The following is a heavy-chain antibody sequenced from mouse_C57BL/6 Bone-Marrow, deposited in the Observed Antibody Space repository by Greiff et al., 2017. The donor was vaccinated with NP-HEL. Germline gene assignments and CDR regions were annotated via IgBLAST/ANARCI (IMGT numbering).Heavy chain of an antibody. CDR1: GYTFTSYW. D-gene: IGHD1-1*01. CDR2: INPSSGDT. J-gene: IGHJ4*01. Sequence: VMLVESGAELAKPGASVKLSCKASGYTFTSYWMHWVTQRPGQGLEWIGYINPSSGDTKYNQKFKDKATLTAEKSSSTAYMQLSSLTYEDSAVYYYARWGLSTTGVTRSMDNGGQGTAVTVAS. V-gene: IGHV1-7*01. CDR3: ARWGLSTTGVTRSMDN.